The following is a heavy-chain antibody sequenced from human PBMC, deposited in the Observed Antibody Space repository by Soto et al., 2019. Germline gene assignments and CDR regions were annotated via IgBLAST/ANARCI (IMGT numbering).Heavy chain of an antibody. CDR1: GFSFSSFA. V-gene: IGHV3-23*01. Sequence: EVLLLESGGGLVQPGGSLRLSCEASGFSFSSFAMNWVRQAPGKGLEWVSGIGDSGASTYYADSVKGRFTASRDNSRNTLYLQLNNLGAEYTAVDNWAKGLALDVWGHGTTVTGSS. CDR2: IGDSGAST. D-gene: IGHD6-19*01. CDR3: AKGLALDV. J-gene: IGHJ6*02.